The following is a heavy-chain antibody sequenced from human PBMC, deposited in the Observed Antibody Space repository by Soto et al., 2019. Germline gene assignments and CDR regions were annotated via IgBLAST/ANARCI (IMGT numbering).Heavy chain of an antibody. V-gene: IGHV1-58*02. D-gene: IGHD3-10*01. CDR1: GFTFTSSA. Sequence: ASVKVSCKASGFTFTSSAMQWVRQARGQRLEWIGWIVVGSGNTNYAQKFQERVTITRDMSTSTAYMELSSLRSEDTAVYYCAAGSTLLWFGEDAFDIWGQGTMVTVSS. J-gene: IGHJ3*02. CDR2: IVVGSGNT. CDR3: AAGSTLLWFGEDAFDI.